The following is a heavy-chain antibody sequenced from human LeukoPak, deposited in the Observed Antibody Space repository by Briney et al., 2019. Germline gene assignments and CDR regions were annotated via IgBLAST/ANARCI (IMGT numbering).Heavy chain of an antibody. CDR3: ARDKYGDYVIDY. J-gene: IGHJ4*02. CDR2: ISSSSYI. CDR1: GFTFSSYS. D-gene: IGHD4-17*01. Sequence: GSLRLSCAASGFTFSSYSMSWVRQAPGKGLEWVSSISSSSYIYYADSVKGRFTISRDNAKNSLYLQMNSLRAEDTAVYYCARDKYGDYVIDYWGQGTLVTVSS. V-gene: IGHV3-21*01.